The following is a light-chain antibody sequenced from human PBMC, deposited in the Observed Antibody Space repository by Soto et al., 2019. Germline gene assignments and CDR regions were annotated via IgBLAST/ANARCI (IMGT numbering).Light chain of an antibody. CDR3: SSYTRSSTNV. CDR1: SSDVGGYNY. CDR2: DVS. Sequence: QSALTQPASVSGSPGQSITISCTGTSSDVGGYNYVSWYQQYPGKAPKLMIYDVSNRPSGVSNRFSGSKSGNTASLTISGLQAEDEADYYCSSYTRSSTNVFGTGTKVTVL. V-gene: IGLV2-14*01. J-gene: IGLJ1*01.